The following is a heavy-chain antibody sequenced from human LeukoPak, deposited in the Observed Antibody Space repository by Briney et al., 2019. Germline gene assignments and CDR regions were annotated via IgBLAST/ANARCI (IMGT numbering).Heavy chain of an antibody. CDR3: AKDEAPLIVVVPAATLTAFDI. V-gene: IGHV3-7*01. D-gene: IGHD2-2*01. J-gene: IGHJ3*02. Sequence: GGSLRLSCAASGFTFSQYCMTWVRQAPGKGLEWVAEIIQDGSGKYYVDSVKGRFTISRDNPKNSLYLQMNSLRAEDTAVYYCAKDEAPLIVVVPAATLTAFDIWGQGTMVTVSS. CDR1: GFTFSQYC. CDR2: IIQDGSGK.